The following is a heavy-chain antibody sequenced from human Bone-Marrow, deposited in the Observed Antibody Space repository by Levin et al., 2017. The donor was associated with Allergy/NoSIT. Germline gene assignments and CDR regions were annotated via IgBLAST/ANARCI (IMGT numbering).Heavy chain of an antibody. CDR3: ARDKAEDDSGTTFDY. CDR2: ISNGCETI. V-gene: IGHV3-11*01. Sequence: GGSLRLSCAASGFTFSDFYMSWIRQAPGKGLEWVSYISNGCETIFYADSVKGRFTISRDNAKNSLYLQLNSLRADDTAVYYCARDKAEDDSGTTFDYWGQGTLVTVS. J-gene: IGHJ4*02. CDR1: GFTFSDFY. D-gene: IGHD3-10*01.